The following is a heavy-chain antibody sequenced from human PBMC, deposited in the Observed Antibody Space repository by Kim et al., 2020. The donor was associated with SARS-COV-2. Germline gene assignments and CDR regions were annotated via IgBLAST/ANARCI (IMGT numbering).Heavy chain of an antibody. V-gene: IGHV3-23*01. CDR1: GFTFSSYA. CDR2: ISGSGGST. D-gene: IGHD3-10*01. CDR3: AKGVGPTTIVGFGELLDY. Sequence: GGSLRLSCAASGFTFSSYAMSWVRQAPGKGLEWVSAISGSGGSTYYADSVKGRFTISRDNSKNTLYLQMNSLRAEDTAVYYCAKGVGPTTIVGFGELLDYWGQGTLVTVSS. J-gene: IGHJ4*02.